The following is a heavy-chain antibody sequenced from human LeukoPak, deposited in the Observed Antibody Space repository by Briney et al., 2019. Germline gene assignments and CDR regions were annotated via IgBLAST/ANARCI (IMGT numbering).Heavy chain of an antibody. CDR3: ARTMGVIGWFDP. CDR2: IYYSGST. Sequence: SETLSLTCTVSGGSISSYYWSWIRQPPGKGLEWIGYIYYSGSTNYNPSLRSRVTISVDTSKNQFSLKLSSVTAADTAVYYCARTMGVIGWFDPWGQGTLVTVSS. D-gene: IGHD2-8*01. V-gene: IGHV4-59*08. J-gene: IGHJ5*02. CDR1: GGSISSYY.